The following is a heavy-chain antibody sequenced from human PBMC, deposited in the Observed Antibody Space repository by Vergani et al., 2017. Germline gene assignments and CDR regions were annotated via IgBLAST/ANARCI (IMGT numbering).Heavy chain of an antibody. D-gene: IGHD3-22*01. Sequence: QLQLQESGPGLVRPSETLSLTCTVSGDSISSRGYFWGWIRQPPGKGLEWIGSMYYSGSTYYNPSLKSRVTISLDTSKNQFSLKMSSVTAADTAVYYSAIHASSMIVVTSDVFDIWGQGTMVTVSS. J-gene: IGHJ3*02. CDR1: GDSISSRGYF. CDR3: AIHASSMIVVTSDVFDI. V-gene: IGHV4-39*01. CDR2: MYYSGST.